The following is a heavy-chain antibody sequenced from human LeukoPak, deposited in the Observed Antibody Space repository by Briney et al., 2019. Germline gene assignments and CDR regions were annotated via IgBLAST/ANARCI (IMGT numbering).Heavy chain of an antibody. Sequence: SETLSLTCTVSGGSISSYYWSWIRQPAGKGLEWIGRIYTSGSTYYNPSLKSRVTISVDTSKNQFSLKLSSVTAADTAVYYCARSVIAAAVNWFDPWGQGTLVTVSP. CDR1: GGSISSYY. V-gene: IGHV4-4*07. J-gene: IGHJ5*02. D-gene: IGHD6-13*01. CDR2: IYTSGST. CDR3: ARSVIAAAVNWFDP.